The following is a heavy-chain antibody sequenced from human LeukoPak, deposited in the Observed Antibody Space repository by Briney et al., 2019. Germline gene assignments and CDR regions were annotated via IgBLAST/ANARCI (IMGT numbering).Heavy chain of an antibody. CDR2: ISSSGSTI. V-gene: IGHV3-48*03. J-gene: IGHJ4*02. CDR3: ARESPYFDY. CDR1: GFTFSSYE. Sequence: GGSLRLSRAASGFTFSSYEMNWVRQAPGKGLEWVSYISSSGSTIYYADSVKGRFTISRDNAKNSLYLQMNSLRAEDTAVYYCARESPYFDYWGQGTLVTVSS.